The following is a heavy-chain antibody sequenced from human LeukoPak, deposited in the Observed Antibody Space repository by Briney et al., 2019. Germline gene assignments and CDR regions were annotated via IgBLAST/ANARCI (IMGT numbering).Heavy chain of an antibody. CDR3: ARDAPPRIAAAGRNWFDP. Sequence: GASVKVSCKASGYTFTSYGISWVRQAPGQGLEWMGWISAYNGNTNYAQKLQGRVTMTTDTSTSIAYMELRSLRSDDTAVYYCARDAPPRIAAAGRNWFDPWGQGTLVTVSS. J-gene: IGHJ5*02. D-gene: IGHD6-13*01. CDR1: GYTFTSYG. CDR2: ISAYNGNT. V-gene: IGHV1-18*01.